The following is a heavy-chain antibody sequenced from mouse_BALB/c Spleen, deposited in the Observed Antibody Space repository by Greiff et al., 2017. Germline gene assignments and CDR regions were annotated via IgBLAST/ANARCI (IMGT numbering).Heavy chain of an antibody. CDR1: GFNIKDYY. V-gene: IGHV14-4*02. J-gene: IGHJ3*01. CDR3: NADRGFAY. D-gene: IGHD2-14*01. Sequence: EVKVEESGAELVRSGASVKLSCTASGFNIKDYYMHWVKQRPEQGLEWIGWIDPENGDTEYAPKFQGKATMTADTSSNTAYLQLSSLTSEDTAVYYCNADRGFAYWGQGTLVTVSA. CDR2: IDPENGDT.